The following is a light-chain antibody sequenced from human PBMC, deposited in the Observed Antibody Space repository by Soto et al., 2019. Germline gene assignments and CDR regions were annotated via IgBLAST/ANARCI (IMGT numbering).Light chain of an antibody. J-gene: IGKJ2*01. CDR3: QHFGTSLYT. V-gene: IGKV3-20*01. CDR2: AAS. CDR1: QSIYSSY. Sequence: EIVLTQSPGTLSLSPGERATLSCRASQSIYSSYLAWYQHRPGQAPRLLIYAASSRATAVPDRFSGSGSRTDFTLTINRLEPEDFAIYYCQHFGTSLYTFGQGTKLEIK.